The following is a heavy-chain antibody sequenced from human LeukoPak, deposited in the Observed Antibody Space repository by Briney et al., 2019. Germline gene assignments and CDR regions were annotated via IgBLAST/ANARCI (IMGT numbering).Heavy chain of an antibody. Sequence: GGSLRLSCAASRFTFSRYWIQWVRQVPGKGLVWVSRIKDGGTTTDYADSVKGRFTISRDDAKNTLYLQMNSLRAEDTAVYYCSTIRPGYWGQGTLVTVSP. D-gene: IGHD5/OR15-5a*01. J-gene: IGHJ4*02. CDR2: IKDGGTTT. V-gene: IGHV3-74*01. CDR1: RFTFSRYW. CDR3: STIRPGY.